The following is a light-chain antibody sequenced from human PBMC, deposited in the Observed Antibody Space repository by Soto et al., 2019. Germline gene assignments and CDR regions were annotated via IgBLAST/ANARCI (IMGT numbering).Light chain of an antibody. CDR3: CSYAGSQV. CDR1: SSDVGSYNL. Sequence: QSALTQPASVSGSPGQSITISCTGTSSDVGSYNLVSWYQQHPGKAPKLMIYEGSKRPSGVSNRFSVSKSGNTASLTISGLQAEEEADYYCCSYAGSQVFGGGTKVTVL. CDR2: EGS. J-gene: IGLJ2*01. V-gene: IGLV2-23*01.